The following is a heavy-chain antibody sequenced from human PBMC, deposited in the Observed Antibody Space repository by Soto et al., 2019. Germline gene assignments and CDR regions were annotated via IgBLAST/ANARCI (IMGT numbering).Heavy chain of an antibody. J-gene: IGHJ4*02. CDR1: GGSFSGYY. D-gene: IGHD3-3*01. CDR2: INHSGST. V-gene: IGHV4-34*01. Sequence: SETLSLTCAGYGGSFSGYYRSWIRQPPGKGLEWIGEINHSGSTNYNPSLKSRVTISVDTSKNQFSLKLSSVTAADTAVYYCARGPIITIFGVALDYWGQGTLVTVSS. CDR3: ARGPIITIFGVALDY.